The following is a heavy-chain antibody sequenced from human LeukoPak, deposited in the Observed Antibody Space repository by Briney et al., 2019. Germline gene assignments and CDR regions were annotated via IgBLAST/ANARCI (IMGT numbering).Heavy chain of an antibody. CDR3: ARPVNRLFLF. V-gene: IGHV3-7*01. CDR2: IREGGGET. J-gene: IGHJ4*02. D-gene: IGHD2-21*01. CDR1: GFSLSGDW. Sequence: PGGTLRLSCVGSGFSLSGDWMTWVRQAPGTGLEWVANIREGGGETYYVDSVKGRFTISRDNAKNSLYLQMNNLRAEDTAVYFCARPVNRLFLFWGPGTLVTVSS.